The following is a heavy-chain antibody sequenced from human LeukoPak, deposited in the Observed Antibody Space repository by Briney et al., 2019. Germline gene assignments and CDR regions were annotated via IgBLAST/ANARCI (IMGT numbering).Heavy chain of an antibody. D-gene: IGHD1-26*01. CDR2: IGSKVDGGTT. J-gene: IGHJ5*02. CDR3: TRDSGTYNWFDP. CDR1: GFTLSNAW. V-gene: IGHV3-15*04. Sequence: GGSLRLSCAASGFTLSNAWVTWVRQAPGKGLEWVGRIGSKVDGGTTDYAAPLNARFTISRDDSKNTLYLQMSSLKTEDTAVYYCTRDSGTYNWFDPWGQGTLVTVSS.